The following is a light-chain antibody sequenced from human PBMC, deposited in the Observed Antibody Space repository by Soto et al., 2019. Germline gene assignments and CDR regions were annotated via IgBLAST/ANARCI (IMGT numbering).Light chain of an antibody. CDR1: QSVSSAF. J-gene: IGKJ2*01. CDR2: AAA. CDR3: QQYGDSPPT. V-gene: IGKV3-20*01. Sequence: IVLTQSPGTLSLSPGERATLSCRASQSVSSAFFAWYQQKPGQPLRLLIYAAASRATGIPDRFSGSGSATDCTLTISRLEPEDFAVYYCQQYGDSPPTFGRGTKVEIK.